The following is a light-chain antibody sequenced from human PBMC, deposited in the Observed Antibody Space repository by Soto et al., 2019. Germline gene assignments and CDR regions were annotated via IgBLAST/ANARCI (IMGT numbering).Light chain of an antibody. J-gene: IGLJ2*01. CDR1: SSDVGGYNY. Sequence: QSALTQPPSASGSPGQSVTISCTGTSSDVGGYNYVSWYQHHPGKAPKLMIYEVSKRPSGVPDRFSGSKSGNTASLTVSGLQAEDEAEYYCSSYAGSNNWAVFGGGTQLTVL. CDR3: SSYAGSNNWAV. CDR2: EVS. V-gene: IGLV2-8*01.